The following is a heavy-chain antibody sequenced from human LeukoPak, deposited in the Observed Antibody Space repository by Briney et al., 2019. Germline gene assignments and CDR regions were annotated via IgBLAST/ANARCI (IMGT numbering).Heavy chain of an antibody. D-gene: IGHD3-10*01. CDR3: ARGGKLWFGELSLLTSYMDV. V-gene: IGHV3-64*01. CDR1: GFTFSSYA. J-gene: IGHJ6*03. Sequence: GGSLRLSCAASGFTFSSYAMHWVRQAPGKGLEYVSAISSNGGSTYYANSVKGRFTISRDNSKNTVYLQMGSLRAEDMAVYYCARGGKLWFGELSLLTSYMDVWGKGTTVTVSS. CDR2: ISSNGGST.